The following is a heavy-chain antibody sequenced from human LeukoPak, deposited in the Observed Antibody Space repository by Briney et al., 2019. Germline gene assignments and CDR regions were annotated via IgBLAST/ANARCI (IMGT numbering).Heavy chain of an antibody. Sequence: GGSLRLSCAASGFTFSTYAMSWVRQAPGKGLECVSALSGNGNTIYYADSVKGRFTISRDNSKNTLSLQMNSLRAEDTAVYYCAKALYGGHDYWGQGTPVTVSS. CDR3: AKALYGGHDY. CDR2: LSGNGNTI. V-gene: IGHV3-23*01. J-gene: IGHJ4*02. CDR1: GFTFSTYA. D-gene: IGHD4-23*01.